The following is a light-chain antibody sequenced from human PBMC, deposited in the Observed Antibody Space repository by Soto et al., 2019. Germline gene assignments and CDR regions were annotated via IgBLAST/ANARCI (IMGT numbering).Light chain of an antibody. CDR1: QSVSSY. V-gene: IGKV3-15*01. CDR3: QQYNNWPPLLT. CDR2: GAP. J-gene: IGKJ4*01. Sequence: EIVITQSPATPSLSSGGRATLSFRAIQSVSSYLAWYQQKPGQAPRLLIYGAPTRATGIPARFSGSGSGTEFTLTISSLQSEDFAVYYCQQYNNWPPLLTFGGGTKVDIK.